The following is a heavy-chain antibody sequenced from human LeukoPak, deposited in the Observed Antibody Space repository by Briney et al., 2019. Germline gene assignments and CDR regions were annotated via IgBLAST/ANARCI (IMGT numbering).Heavy chain of an antibody. J-gene: IGHJ4*02. CDR3: AREVEDGPEFDY. Sequence: ASVTVSCKASGYTFTSYDINWVRQATGQGLEWMGWMNPNSGNTGYAQKFQGRVTMTRNTSISTAYMELSSLRSEDTAVYYCAREVEDGPEFDYWGQGTLVTVSS. D-gene: IGHD3-10*01. CDR2: MNPNSGNT. CDR1: GYTFTSYD. V-gene: IGHV1-8*01.